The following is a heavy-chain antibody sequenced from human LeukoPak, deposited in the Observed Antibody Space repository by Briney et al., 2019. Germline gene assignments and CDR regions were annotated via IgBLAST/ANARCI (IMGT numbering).Heavy chain of an antibody. CDR1: GLTFSNYA. D-gene: IGHD4-17*01. CDR2: ITDSGRKT. Sequence: PGGSLRLSCAASGLTFSNYAMNWVRQASGKGLEWVSGITDSGRKTYYADSVKGRFTISRDNSKNTLYLQMNSLRAEDTAVYYCARDGAGDLEYGDYGGTYFDYWGQGTLVTVSS. CDR3: ARDGAGDLEYGDYGGTYFDY. V-gene: IGHV3-23*01. J-gene: IGHJ4*02.